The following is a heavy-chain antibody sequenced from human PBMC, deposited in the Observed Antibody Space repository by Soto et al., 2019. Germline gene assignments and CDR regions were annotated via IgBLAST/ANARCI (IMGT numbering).Heavy chain of an antibody. CDR2: INPTSGGT. J-gene: IGHJ4*02. Sequence: QVQLVQSGAEVKKPGASVKVSCKTSGYTFAAYYIHWIRQAPGQGLEWMGWINPTSGGTAYAQNFQDRVTMTRDTSISTAYIELRRLNSDDTAVYYCARDPDYGDYWGYFFDSWGQGTPVTVSS. CDR1: GYTFAAYY. CDR3: ARDPDYGDYWGYFFDS. V-gene: IGHV1-2*02. D-gene: IGHD4-17*01.